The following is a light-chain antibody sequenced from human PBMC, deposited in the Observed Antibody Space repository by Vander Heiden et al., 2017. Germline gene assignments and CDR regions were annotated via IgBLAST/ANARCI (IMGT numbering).Light chain of an antibody. J-gene: IGLJ1*01. CDR3: CAYTRSSTLV. Sequence: QSALTQPASGSGSLGQSITISCTGTSSDIGDHDHVSWYQQHPGKVPKVIIYEVSKRPSGVSNRFSGSKSGNTASLTISGLQAEDDADYYCCAYTRSSTLVFGTGTKVTAL. CDR1: SSDIGDHDH. V-gene: IGLV2-14*01. CDR2: EVS.